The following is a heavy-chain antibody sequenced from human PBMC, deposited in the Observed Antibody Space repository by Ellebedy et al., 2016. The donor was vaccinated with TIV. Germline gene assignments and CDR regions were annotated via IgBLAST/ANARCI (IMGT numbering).Heavy chain of an antibody. CDR1: GFTFSDYY. D-gene: IGHD3-10*01. J-gene: IGHJ4*02. CDR3: ARGTYYINYFDY. V-gene: IGHV3-11*01. CDR2: ISSSGSII. Sequence: GESLKISXAASGFTFSDYYMSWIRQAPGKGLEYVSYISSSGSIIYYADSVKGRFTISRDNADNSLYLQMNSLRAEDTAVYYCARGTYYINYFDYWGQGTLVTVSS.